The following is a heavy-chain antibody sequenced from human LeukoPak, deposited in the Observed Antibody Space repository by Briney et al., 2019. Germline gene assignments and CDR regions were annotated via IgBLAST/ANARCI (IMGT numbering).Heavy chain of an antibody. CDR1: GYTFTSYG. V-gene: IGHV1-18*01. J-gene: IGHJ4*02. CDR2: ISAYNGNT. D-gene: IGHD7-27*01. Sequence: ASVKVSCKASGYTFTSYGISWVRQAPGQGLEWMGWISAYNGNTNYAQKLQGRVTMTTDISTSTAYMELRSLRSDDTAVYYCARDQRYWGSFDYWGQGTLVTVSS. CDR3: ARDQRYWGSFDY.